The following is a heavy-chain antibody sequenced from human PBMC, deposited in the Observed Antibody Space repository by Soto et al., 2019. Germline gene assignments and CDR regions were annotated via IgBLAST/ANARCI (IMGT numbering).Heavy chain of an antibody. D-gene: IGHD2-2*01. CDR3: TRDAPDIVVVPAAAYYYYGMDV. J-gene: IGHJ6*04. CDR1: GFTFGDYA. Sequence: GGSLRLSCTASGFTFGDYAMSWFRQAPGKGLEWVGFIRSKAYGGTTEYAASVKGRFTISRDDSKSIAYLQMNSLKTEDTAVYYCTRDAPDIVVVPAAAYYYYGMDVRGKGTTVTVSS. CDR2: IRSKAYGGTT. V-gene: IGHV3-49*03.